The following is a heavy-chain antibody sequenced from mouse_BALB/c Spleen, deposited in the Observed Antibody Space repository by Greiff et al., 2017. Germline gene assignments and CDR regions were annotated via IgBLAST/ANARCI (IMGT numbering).Heavy chain of an antibody. CDR2: INSNGGST. CDR1: GFTFSSYG. Sequence: EVQGVESGGGLVQPGGSLKLSCAASGFTFSSYGMSWVRQTPDKRLELVATINSNGGSTYYPDSVKGRFTISRDNAKNTLYLQMSSLKSEDTAMYYCARQEVTTDWYFDVWGAGTTVTVSS. V-gene: IGHV5-6-3*01. J-gene: IGHJ1*01. CDR3: ARQEVTTDWYFDV. D-gene: IGHD1-1*01.